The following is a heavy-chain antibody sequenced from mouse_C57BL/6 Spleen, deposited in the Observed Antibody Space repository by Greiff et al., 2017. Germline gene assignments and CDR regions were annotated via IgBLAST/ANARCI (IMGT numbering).Heavy chain of an antibody. Sequence: VQLQQSGPGLVAPSQSLSITCTVSGFSLNSYAISWVRQPPGKGLEWLGVIWTGGGTNYNSALKSRLSISKDNSKSQVFLKMNSLQTDDTARYYCARTKRGNLLLSFDYWGQGTTLTVSS. V-gene: IGHV2-9-1*01. CDR3: ARTKRGNLLLSFDY. D-gene: IGHD1-1*01. CDR1: GFSLNSYA. CDR2: IWTGGGT. J-gene: IGHJ2*01.